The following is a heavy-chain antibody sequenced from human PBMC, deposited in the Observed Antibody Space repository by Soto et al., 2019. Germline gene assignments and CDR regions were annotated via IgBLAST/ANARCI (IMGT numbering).Heavy chain of an antibody. Sequence: GGSLRLSCAASGFTFDDYAMHWVRQVPGKGLEWVSGINWNSGSIGYGDSVKGRFAISRDNAENSLHLQMNSLSAEDTALYYCVKDESINWYSGHFRHWGQGTLVTVSS. CDR2: INWNSGSI. D-gene: IGHD6-13*01. CDR1: GFTFDDYA. V-gene: IGHV3-9*01. CDR3: VKDESINWYSGHFRH. J-gene: IGHJ1*01.